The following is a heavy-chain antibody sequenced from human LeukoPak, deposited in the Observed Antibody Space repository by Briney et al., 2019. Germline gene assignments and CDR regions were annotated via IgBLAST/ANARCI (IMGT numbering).Heavy chain of an antibody. J-gene: IGHJ4*02. V-gene: IGHV4-34*01. CDR2: INHSGST. D-gene: IGHD4-23*01. CDR3: ARDSDLSTVVTATFDY. Sequence: SETLSLTCAVYGGSFSGYYWSWIRQPPGKGLEWIGEINHSGSTNYNPSLKSRVTISVDTSKNQFSLKLSSVTAADTAVYYCARDSDLSTVVTATFDYWGQGTLVTVSS. CDR1: GGSFSGYY.